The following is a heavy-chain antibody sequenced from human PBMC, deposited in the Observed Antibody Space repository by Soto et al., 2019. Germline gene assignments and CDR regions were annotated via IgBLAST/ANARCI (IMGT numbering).Heavy chain of an antibody. CDR3: ASSPYCSSTSCYTGIWGEYYYYGMDV. CDR2: IIPIFGTA. D-gene: IGHD2-2*02. Sequence: PGGSLRLSCAASGFTFSSYAISWVRQAPGQGLEWMGGIIPIFGTANYAQKFQGRVTITADESTSTAYMELSSLRSEDTAVYYCASSPYCSSTSCYTGIWGEYYYYGMDVWGQGTTVTVSS. V-gene: IGHV1-69*01. J-gene: IGHJ6*02. CDR1: GFTFSSYA.